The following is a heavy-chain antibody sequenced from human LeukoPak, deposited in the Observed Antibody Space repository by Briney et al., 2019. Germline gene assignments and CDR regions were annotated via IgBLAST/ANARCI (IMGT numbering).Heavy chain of an antibody. CDR1: GFTFSSYW. D-gene: IGHD1-26*01. J-gene: IGHJ4*02. V-gene: IGHV3-7*04. Sequence: GGSLRLSCAASGFTFSSYWMSWVRQAPGKGLEWVANIKQNGSEKFYVDSVKGRFTISRDNDKNSLCLQMNSLRAEDTAVYYCARAVGATHFDYWGQGILVTVSS. CDR2: IKQNGSEK. CDR3: ARAVGATHFDY.